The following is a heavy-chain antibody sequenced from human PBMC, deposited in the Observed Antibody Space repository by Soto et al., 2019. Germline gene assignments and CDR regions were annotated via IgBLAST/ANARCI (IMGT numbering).Heavy chain of an antibody. CDR3: AREGDIVVVVAEGAFDI. CDR2: IKQDGSEK. CDR1: GFTFSSYW. D-gene: IGHD2-15*01. V-gene: IGHV3-7*01. J-gene: IGHJ4*02. Sequence: GGSLRLSCAASGFTFSSYWMSWVRQAPGKGLEWVANIKQDGSEKYYVDSVKGRFTISRDNAKNSLYLQMNSLRAEDTAVYYCAREGDIVVVVAEGAFDIWGQGILVTVSS.